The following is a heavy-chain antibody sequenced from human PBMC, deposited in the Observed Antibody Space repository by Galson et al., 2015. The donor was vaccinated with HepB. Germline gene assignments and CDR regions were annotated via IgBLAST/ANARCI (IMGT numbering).Heavy chain of an antibody. CDR2: TYYRSKWYN. D-gene: IGHD6-13*01. CDR1: GDSVSSNSAA. V-gene: IGHV6-1*01. Sequence: CAISGDSVSSNSAAWNLIRQSPSRGLEWLGRTYYRSKWYNDYAVFVKGRITINPDTSKNQFSLQLNSVTPEDTAVYYCARSSHAGTRGIVPAGTWGMDVWGQGTTVSVSS. CDR3: ARSSHAGTRGIVPAGTWGMDV. J-gene: IGHJ6*02.